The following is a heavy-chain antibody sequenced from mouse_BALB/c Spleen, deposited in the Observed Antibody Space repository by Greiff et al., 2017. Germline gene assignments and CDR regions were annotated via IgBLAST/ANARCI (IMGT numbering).Heavy chain of an antibody. D-gene: IGHD3-2*01. Sequence: QVQLQQSGAELVRPGASVTLSCKASGYTFTDYEMHWVKQTPVHGLEWIGAIDPETGGTAYNQKFKGKATLTADKSSSTAYMELRSLTSEDSAVYYCTRPDSSGYPWFAYWGQGTLVTVSA. CDR2: IDPETGGT. V-gene: IGHV1-15*01. J-gene: IGHJ3*01. CDR3: TRPDSSGYPWFAY. CDR1: GYTFTDYE.